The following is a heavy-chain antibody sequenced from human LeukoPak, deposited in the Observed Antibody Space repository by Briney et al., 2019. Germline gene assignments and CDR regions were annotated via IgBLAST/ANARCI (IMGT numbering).Heavy chain of an antibody. CDR2: ISSSSSTI. Sequence: GGSLRLSCAASGFTFSTYSLNWVRQAPGKGLEWVSYISSSSSTIYYADSVKGRFTISRDNAKNSLYLQMSSLRADDTAVYYCAKASNNHGLGGTVEYWGQGTLVTASS. CDR1: GFTFSTYS. V-gene: IGHV3-48*01. J-gene: IGHJ4*02. CDR3: AKASNNHGLGGTVEY. D-gene: IGHD1-14*01.